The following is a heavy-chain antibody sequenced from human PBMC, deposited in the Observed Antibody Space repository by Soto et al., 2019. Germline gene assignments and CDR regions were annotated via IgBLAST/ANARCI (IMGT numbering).Heavy chain of an antibody. CDR1: GYSISRGYY. CDR3: ARVPYHYARGTYRPRWFDP. Sequence: PSETLSLTCTVSGYSISRGYYWGWIRQPPGKGLQWIGTIYHDGTTYPNPSLNGRVTISVSTSQNRFSLTLRSVTAADTAVYYCARVPYHYARGTYRPRWFDPWGQGTLVTVSS. D-gene: IGHD3-16*02. CDR2: IYHDGTT. J-gene: IGHJ5*02. V-gene: IGHV4-38-2*02.